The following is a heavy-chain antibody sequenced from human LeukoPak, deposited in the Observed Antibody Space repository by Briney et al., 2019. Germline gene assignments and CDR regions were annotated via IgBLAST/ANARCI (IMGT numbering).Heavy chain of an antibody. CDR2: INSDGSST. V-gene: IGHV3-74*01. D-gene: IGHD6-6*01. CDR3: ARERGLWLIAARRNRFDP. J-gene: IGHJ5*02. Sequence: GSLRLSCAASGFTFSSYWMHWVRQAPGKGLVWVSRINSDGSSTSYADSVKGRFTISRDNAKNTLYLQMNSLRAEDTAVYYCARERGLWLIAARRNRFDPWGQGTLVTVSS. CDR1: GFTFSSYW.